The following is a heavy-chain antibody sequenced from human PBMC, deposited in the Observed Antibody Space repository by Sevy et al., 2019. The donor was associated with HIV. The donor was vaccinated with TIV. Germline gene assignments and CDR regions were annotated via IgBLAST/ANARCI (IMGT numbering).Heavy chain of an antibody. CDR1: GFTFSSYA. D-gene: IGHD6-19*01. CDR3: ARIAVAGYYFDY. J-gene: IGHJ4*02. Sequence: GGCLRLSCAASGFTFSSYAMSWVRQAPGKGLEWVSAISGSGGSTYYADSVKGRFTISRDNSKNTLYLQMNSLRAEDTAVYYCARIAVAGYYFDYWGQGTLVTVSS. CDR2: ISGSGGST. V-gene: IGHV3-23*01.